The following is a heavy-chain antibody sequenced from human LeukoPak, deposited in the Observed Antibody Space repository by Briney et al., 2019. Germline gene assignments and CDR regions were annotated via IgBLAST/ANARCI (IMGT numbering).Heavy chain of an antibody. Sequence: SETLSLTCTVSGGSISSYYWSWIRQPPGKGLEWIGSIYYSGSTYYNPSLKSRVTISVDTSKNQFSLKLSSVTAADTAVYYCARQPWGTGIDYWGQGTLVTVSS. CDR2: IYYSGST. CDR1: GGSISSYY. J-gene: IGHJ4*02. CDR3: ARQPWGTGIDY. V-gene: IGHV4-39*01. D-gene: IGHD1-1*01.